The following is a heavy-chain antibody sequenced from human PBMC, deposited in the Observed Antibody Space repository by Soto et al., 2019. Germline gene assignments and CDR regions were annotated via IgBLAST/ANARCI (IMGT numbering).Heavy chain of an antibody. CDR2: ISPKSTFR. D-gene: IGHD2-21*01. CDR1: GFPFNDYY. V-gene: IGHV3-11*06. J-gene: IGHJ4*02. CDR3: VRGGGGGLFEH. Sequence: QAHLVESGGGLVKHGGSLRLSCATSGFPFNDYYMTWIRQAPGKGLEWLSHISPKSTFRNYADSVKGRFTISRDNTESSLFLQMNSLGVDDTAVYSCVRGGGGGLFEHWGQGVLVTVSS.